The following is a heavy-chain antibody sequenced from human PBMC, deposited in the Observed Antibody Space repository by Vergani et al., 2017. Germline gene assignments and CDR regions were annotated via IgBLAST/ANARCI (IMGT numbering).Heavy chain of an antibody. CDR3: ARHGNPPSNLAAPLAT. D-gene: IGHD4-23*01. CDR2: IYHSGCT. Sequence: QVQLQESGPGLVKPSETLSLTCVVSGYSISSGYYWGWIRQPPGKGLEWIGSIYHSGCTYYNPSLKSRVTISLDTSKNQFSLKVHSVTAADTAVYYCARHGNPPSNLAAPLATWGQGSLVTVSS. V-gene: IGHV4-38-2*01. J-gene: IGHJ5*02. CDR1: GYSISSGYY.